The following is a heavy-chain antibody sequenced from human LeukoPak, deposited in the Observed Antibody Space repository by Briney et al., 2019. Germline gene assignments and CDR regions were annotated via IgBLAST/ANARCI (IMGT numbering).Heavy chain of an antibody. CDR3: ARNFQYFDLPDY. CDR2: INHSGST. D-gene: IGHD2/OR15-2a*01. CDR1: GGSFSGYY. V-gene: IGHV4-34*01. J-gene: IGHJ4*02. Sequence: SETLSLTCAVCGGSFSGYYWSWIRQHPGKGLEWIGEINHSGSTYYNPSLKSRVTISVDTSKNQFSLKLISVTAADTAVYYCARNFQYFDLPDYWGQGTLVTVCS.